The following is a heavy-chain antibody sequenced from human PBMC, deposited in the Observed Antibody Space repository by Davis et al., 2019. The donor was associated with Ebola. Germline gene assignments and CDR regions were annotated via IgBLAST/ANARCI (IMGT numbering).Heavy chain of an antibody. V-gene: IGHV3-30-3*01. Sequence: GESLKISCAASGFTFSSYAMHWVRQAPGKGLEWVSLISYDGSNKYYADSVKGRFTISRDNAKNSLSLQMNSLRAEDTAVYYCVRDRGWLQHDFWGQGTLVIVSS. J-gene: IGHJ4*02. D-gene: IGHD5-24*01. CDR1: GFTFSSYA. CDR3: VRDRGWLQHDF. CDR2: ISYDGSNK.